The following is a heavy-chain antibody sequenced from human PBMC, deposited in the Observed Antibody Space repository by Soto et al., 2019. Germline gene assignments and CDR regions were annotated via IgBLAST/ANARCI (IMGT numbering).Heavy chain of an antibody. CDR2: IKQDGSEI. Sequence: GGCLGLACADCGFTFSNYWMNWVRQAPGKGLEWVANIKQDGSEIYYVDSVKGRFTISRDNTKNSLYLQMNSLRAEDTAVYYCARGADYGAHFQHWGQGTLVTVSS. CDR3: ARGADYGAHFQH. CDR1: GFTFSNYW. J-gene: IGHJ1*01. D-gene: IGHD4-17*01. V-gene: IGHV3-7*01.